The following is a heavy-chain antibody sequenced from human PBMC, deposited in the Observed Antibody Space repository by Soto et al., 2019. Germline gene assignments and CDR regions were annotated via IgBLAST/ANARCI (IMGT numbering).Heavy chain of an antibody. Sequence: ASVNVSCKASGYTFTSYGISGVRQAPGQGLEWMGWISAYNGSTNYAQKLQGRVTMTTDTSTSTAYMELRSLRSDDTAVYYCARGVYITSADYWGQGTLVTVSS. CDR2: ISAYNGST. D-gene: IGHD1-20*01. CDR1: GYTFTSYG. CDR3: ARGVYITSADY. J-gene: IGHJ4*02. V-gene: IGHV1-18*01.